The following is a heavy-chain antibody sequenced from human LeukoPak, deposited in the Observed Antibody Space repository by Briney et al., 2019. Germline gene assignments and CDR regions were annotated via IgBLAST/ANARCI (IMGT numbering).Heavy chain of an antibody. Sequence: GGSLRLSCAASGFTFSSYWMSWVRQAPGKGLEWVANIKQDGSEKNYVDSMKGRFTISRDNAKNSLYLQMNSLRAEDTAVYYCARTPNPNYYDSSDYYLDNWGQGTLVTVSS. D-gene: IGHD3-22*01. V-gene: IGHV3-7*01. J-gene: IGHJ4*02. CDR3: ARTPNPNYYDSSDYYLDN. CDR1: GFTFSSYW. CDR2: IKQDGSEK.